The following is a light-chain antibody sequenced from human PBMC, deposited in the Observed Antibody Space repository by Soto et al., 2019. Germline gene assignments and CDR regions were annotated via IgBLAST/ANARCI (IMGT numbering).Light chain of an antibody. CDR1: SSDVGGYNY. CDR2: DVS. CDR3: SSYTSSSTVV. Sequence: QSVLTQPASVFGSPGQSITISCTGTSSDVGGYNYVSWYQQHPGKAPKLMIYDVSNRPSGVSNRFSGSKSGNTASLTISGIQAEDDAEYYCSSYTSSSTVVFGGGTKLTVL. J-gene: IGLJ2*01. V-gene: IGLV2-14*01.